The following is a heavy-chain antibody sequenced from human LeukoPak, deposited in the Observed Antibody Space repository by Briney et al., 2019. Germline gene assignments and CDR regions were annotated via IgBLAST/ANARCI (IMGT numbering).Heavy chain of an antibody. CDR2: INHSGST. V-gene: IGHV4-34*01. Sequence: SETLSLTCAVYDWSFSGYFWSWVRQPPGKGLEWIGEINHSGSTNYNPSLKSRITMSLDTSKNQFSLKLSSVTAADTAVYYCAGLKPITMVRRGLRNWFDPWGQGTLVTVSS. J-gene: IGHJ5*02. CDR3: AGLKPITMVRRGLRNWFDP. CDR1: DWSFSGYF. D-gene: IGHD3-10*01.